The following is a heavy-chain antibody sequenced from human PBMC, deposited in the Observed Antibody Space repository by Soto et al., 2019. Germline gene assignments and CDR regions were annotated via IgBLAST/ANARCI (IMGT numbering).Heavy chain of an antibody. CDR2: IYPGDSNT. CDR1: GYSFTSYW. D-gene: IGHD2-2*02. CDR3: ARQGYCSNTACYTVDY. V-gene: IGHV5-51*01. J-gene: IGHJ4*02. Sequence: GESLQISCRGSGYSFTSYWIGWVRQMPGKGLEWIGIIYPGDSNTRYSPSFQGQVTISADKSISSAYLQWSSLKASDTAMYYCARQGYCSNTACYTVDYWGEGTLVTVSS.